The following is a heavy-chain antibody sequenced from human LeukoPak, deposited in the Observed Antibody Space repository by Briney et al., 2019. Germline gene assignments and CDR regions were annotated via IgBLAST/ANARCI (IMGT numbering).Heavy chain of an antibody. CDR1: GFTFNKYT. Sequence: GGSLRLSCAASGFTFNKYTMNWVRRAPGKGLEWVSSISTSSSYIYYADSVKGRFTISRDNAKNSLYLQMNSLRAEDTAVYYCARAAAGLFPHYYYYYMDVWGKGTTVTVSS. D-gene: IGHD6-13*01. V-gene: IGHV3-21*04. CDR2: ISTSSSYI. CDR3: ARAAAGLFPHYYYYYMDV. J-gene: IGHJ6*03.